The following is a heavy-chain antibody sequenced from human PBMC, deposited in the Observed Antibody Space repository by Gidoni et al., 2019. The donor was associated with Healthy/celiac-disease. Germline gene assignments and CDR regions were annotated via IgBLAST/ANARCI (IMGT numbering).Heavy chain of an antibody. D-gene: IGHD3-9*01. CDR1: GFTVSSNY. CDR2: IYSGGST. CDR3: ARDRADILTGYYRVY. J-gene: IGHJ4*02. Sequence: EVQLVESGGGLVQPGGSLRLSCAASGFTVSSNYMSWVRQAPGKGLEWVSVIYSGGSTYYADSVKGIFTISRDNSKNTLYLQMNSLRAEDTAVYYCARDRADILTGYYRVYWGQGTLVTVSS. V-gene: IGHV3-66*01.